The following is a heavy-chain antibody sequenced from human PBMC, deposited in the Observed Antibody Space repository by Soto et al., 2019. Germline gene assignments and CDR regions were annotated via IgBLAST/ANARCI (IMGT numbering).Heavy chain of an antibody. CDR2: IHPNSGET. D-gene: IGHD4-4*01. Sequence: ASVKVSCKASGYTFTDHYINWVRQAPGHAPEYMGWIHPNSGETKYVERFQGRVTMTRDTSISTAYLELRRLTSDDTAVYYCARKAVTTAIFDYWGQGTLVTVSA. CDR1: GYTFTDHY. CDR3: ARKAVTTAIFDY. J-gene: IGHJ4*02. V-gene: IGHV1-2*02.